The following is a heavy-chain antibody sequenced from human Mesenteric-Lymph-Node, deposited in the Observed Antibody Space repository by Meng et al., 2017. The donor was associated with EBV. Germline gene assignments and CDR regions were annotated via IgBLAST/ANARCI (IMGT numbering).Heavy chain of an antibody. Sequence: LEEVGPGMVKSSGTRSLTCAGLGGSISSGYWWRWVRQPPGKGLEWIGEIYHDGTTNYPPSLKSRVSISVDKSKNQFSLKLSSVTAADTAVYYCARSPYSGSYYANFDYWGQGTLVTVSS. J-gene: IGHJ4*02. CDR2: IYHDGTT. CDR1: GGSISSGYW. CDR3: ARSPYSGSYYANFDY. D-gene: IGHD1-26*01. V-gene: IGHV4-4*02.